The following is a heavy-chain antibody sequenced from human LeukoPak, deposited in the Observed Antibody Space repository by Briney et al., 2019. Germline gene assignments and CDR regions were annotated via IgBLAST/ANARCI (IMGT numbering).Heavy chain of an antibody. CDR3: ARGGASSRPFHY. CDR2: IHYTGTT. V-gene: IGHV4-59*01. CDR1: GGSISSYY. J-gene: IGHJ4*02. D-gene: IGHD3-10*01. Sequence: SETLSLTCTVSGGSISSYYWSWIRQPPGKGLEWIGFIHYTGTTNYNPSLKSRVSISVDTSKNQFSLKVSSVTAADSAVYYCARGGASSRPFHYWGQGTLVTVSS.